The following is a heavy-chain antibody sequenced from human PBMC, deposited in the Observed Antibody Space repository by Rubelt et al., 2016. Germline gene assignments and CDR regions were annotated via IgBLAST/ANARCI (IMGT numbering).Heavy chain of an antibody. CDR3: ASPPWGMDV. V-gene: IGHV3-33*01. Sequence: QVHLVESGGGVVQPGRSLRLSCAASGLTFSSFAMHWVRQPPGKGLEWVAVLWYDGSNKHFVDSVKGRFTISRDNSKDTLYLQMNSLRAEDTAVYYCASPPWGMDVWGQGTTVTVSS. CDR1: GLTFSSFA. J-gene: IGHJ6*02. CDR2: LWYDGSNK.